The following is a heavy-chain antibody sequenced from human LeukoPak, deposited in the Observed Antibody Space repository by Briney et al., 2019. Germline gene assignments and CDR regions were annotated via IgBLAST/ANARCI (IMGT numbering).Heavy chain of an antibody. V-gene: IGHV3-7*01. CDR2: INQGGSDK. D-gene: IGHD1-14*01. CDR3: TRDRSRAEDD. CDR1: GFTFSVHW. J-gene: IGHJ4*02. Sequence: PGGSLRLSCAASGFTFSVHWMSWARQAPGKGLEWVANINQGGSDKCYGDSVKGRFTISKDNANNLLYLQMNSLRGEDTAVYYCTRDRSRAEDDWGQGTLVTVSS.